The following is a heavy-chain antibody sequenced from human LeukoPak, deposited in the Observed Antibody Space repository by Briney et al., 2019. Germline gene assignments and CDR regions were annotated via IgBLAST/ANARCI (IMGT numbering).Heavy chain of an antibody. Sequence: GGSLRLSCAASGFTVSSKYMGWVRQAPGKGLEWVSVIYSGGSTYYADSVKGRFTISRDNSKNTLYLQMNSLRAEDTAVYYCASTNYYYGMDVWGRGTTVTVSS. J-gene: IGHJ6*02. CDR2: IYSGGST. V-gene: IGHV3-53*05. CDR1: GFTVSSKY. CDR3: ASTNYYYGMDV.